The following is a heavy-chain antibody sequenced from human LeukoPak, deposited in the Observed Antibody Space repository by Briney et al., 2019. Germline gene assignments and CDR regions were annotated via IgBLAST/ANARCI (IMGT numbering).Heavy chain of an antibody. CDR1: GGSISSGGYY. CDR2: IYHSGST. CDR3: ARGHYYDSSGYYDGAYFDY. Sequence: SQTLSLTCAVSGGSISSGGYYWSWIRQPPGKGLEWIGYIYHSGSTYYNPSLKSRVTISVDRSKNQFSLKLSSVTAADTAVYYCARGHYYDSSGYYDGAYFDYWGQGTLVTVSS. V-gene: IGHV4-30-2*01. D-gene: IGHD3-22*01. J-gene: IGHJ4*02.